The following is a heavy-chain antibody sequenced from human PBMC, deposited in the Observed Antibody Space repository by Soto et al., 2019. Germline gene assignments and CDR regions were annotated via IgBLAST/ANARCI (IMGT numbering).Heavy chain of an antibody. CDR1: GFTFGDYA. D-gene: IGHD2-21*02. V-gene: IGHV3-49*04. CDR3: ARAHCGGDCCPFPSFDY. Sequence: PGGSLRLSCAASGFTFGDYAMSWVRQAPGKGLEWLGFIRSKAFGGTPEYAAPVKGRLTISRDDSKRIAYLQMNSLETEDTAVYYCARAHCGGDCCPFPSFDYWGQGTLVTVSS. CDR2: IRSKAFGGTP. J-gene: IGHJ4*02.